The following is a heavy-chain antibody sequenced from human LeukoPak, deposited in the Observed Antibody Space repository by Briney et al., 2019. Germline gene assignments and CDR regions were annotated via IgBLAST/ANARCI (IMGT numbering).Heavy chain of an antibody. CDR2: INHSGST. J-gene: IGHJ4*02. D-gene: IGHD3-3*01. Sequence: SETLSLTCAVYGGSFSGYYWSWIRQPPGKGLEWIGEINHSGSTNYNPSLKSRVTISVDTSKNQFSLKLSSVTAADTAVYYCARTTRADSWSGYRPSWLRSGDFDYWGQGTLVTVSS. CDR3: ARTTRADSWSGYRPSWLRSGDFDY. V-gene: IGHV4-34*01. CDR1: GGSFSGYY.